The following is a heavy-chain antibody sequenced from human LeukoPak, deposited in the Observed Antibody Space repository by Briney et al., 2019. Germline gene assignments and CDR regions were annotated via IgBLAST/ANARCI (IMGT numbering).Heavy chain of an antibody. V-gene: IGHV3-7*05. CDR3: ARGGYLFGSGSDTGDY. CDR2: IKQDGSGK. D-gene: IGHD3-10*01. CDR1: GFTFSSYG. J-gene: IGHJ4*02. Sequence: PGGSLRLSCAASGFTFSSYGMHWVRQAPGKGLEWVANIKQDGSGKYYVDSVKGRFTISRDNAKNSLYLQMNSLRAEDTAVFYCARGGYLFGSGSDTGDYWGQGTLVTVSS.